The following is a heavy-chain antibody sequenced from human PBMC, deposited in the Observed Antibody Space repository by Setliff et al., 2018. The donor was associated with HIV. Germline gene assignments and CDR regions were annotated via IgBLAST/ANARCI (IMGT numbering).Heavy chain of an antibody. CDR3: AKDRYYDSSGSPFDY. V-gene: IGHV3-30*02. J-gene: IGHJ4*02. Sequence: PGGSLSLSCAASGFTFSSYGMHWVRQAPGKGLEWVAFIRYDGSNKYYADSVKGRFTISRDNSKNTLYLQMNSLRAEDTAVYYCAKDRYYDSSGSPFDYWGQGTLVTVSS. CDR2: IRYDGSNK. D-gene: IGHD3-22*01. CDR1: GFTFSSYG.